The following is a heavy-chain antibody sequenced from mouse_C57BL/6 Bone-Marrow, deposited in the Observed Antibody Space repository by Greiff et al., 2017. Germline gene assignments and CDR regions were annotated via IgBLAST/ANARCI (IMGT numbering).Heavy chain of an antibody. CDR3: ARGGYDYPFDY. CDR1: GYTFTDHT. CDR2: IYPRGGCT. V-gene: IGHV1-78*01. D-gene: IGHD2-4*01. J-gene: IGHJ2*01. Sequence: QVQLQQSDAELVKPGASVKISCKASGYTFTDHTIYWMQQRPEQGLEWIGYIYPRGGCTKYNEKLKGKATLTADKSSSTAYMQLTSLTSEDSAVDFCARGGYDYPFDYWGQGTTLTVSS.